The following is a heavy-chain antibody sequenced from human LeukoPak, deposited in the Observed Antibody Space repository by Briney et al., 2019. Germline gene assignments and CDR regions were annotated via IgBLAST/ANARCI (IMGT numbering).Heavy chain of an antibody. V-gene: IGHV4-34*01. CDR3: AREYCSGGSCYFGY. J-gene: IGHJ4*02. D-gene: IGHD2-15*01. Sequence: NSSETLSLTCAVYGGSFSGYYWSWIRQPPGKGLEWIGEINHSGSTNYNPPLKSRVTISVDTSKNQFSLKLSSVTAADTAVYYCAREYCSGGSCYFGYWGQGTLVTVSS. CDR2: INHSGST. CDR1: GGSFSGYY.